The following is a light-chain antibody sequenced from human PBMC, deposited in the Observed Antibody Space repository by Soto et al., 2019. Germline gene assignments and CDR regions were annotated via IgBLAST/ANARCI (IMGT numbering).Light chain of an antibody. CDR3: QHYINSPWT. Sequence: EIVVTQSPGTLSLSPGERATLSCRASQSLSRELLAWYQQKPGQAPRLLIYASSRRATDIPDRFSGSGSGTDFTLTISRLEPEDFAVYYCQHYINSPWTFGQGTKVDI. V-gene: IGKV3-20*01. CDR2: ASS. CDR1: QSLSREL. J-gene: IGKJ1*01.